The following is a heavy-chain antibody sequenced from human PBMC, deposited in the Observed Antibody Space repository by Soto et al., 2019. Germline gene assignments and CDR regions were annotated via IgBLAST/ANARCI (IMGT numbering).Heavy chain of an antibody. CDR1: GGSFSGYY. J-gene: IGHJ4*02. Sequence: KHSETLSLTCAVYGGSFSGYYWSWIRQPPGKGLEWIGEINHSGSTNYNPSLKSRVTISVDTSKNQFSVNMSSVTAADTAVYYCARISNDYGGNGAFDYWGQGTLVTVSS. V-gene: IGHV4-34*01. CDR3: ARISNDYGGNGAFDY. CDR2: INHSGST. D-gene: IGHD4-17*01.